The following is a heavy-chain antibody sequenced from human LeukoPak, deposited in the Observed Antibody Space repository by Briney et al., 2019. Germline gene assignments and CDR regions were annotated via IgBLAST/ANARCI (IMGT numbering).Heavy chain of an antibody. J-gene: IGHJ4*01. Sequence: GGSLRLSCAASGFTFSSYGMSWVRQAPGKGLEWVSAISGSGGSTYYADSVKGRFTISRDNSKNTLYLQMNSLRAEDTAVYYCARGDARGYSYGHFHFDHWGHGTLVTVSS. CDR3: ARGDARGYSYGHFHFDH. CDR2: ISGSGGST. D-gene: IGHD5-18*01. CDR1: GFTFSSYG. V-gene: IGHV3-23*01.